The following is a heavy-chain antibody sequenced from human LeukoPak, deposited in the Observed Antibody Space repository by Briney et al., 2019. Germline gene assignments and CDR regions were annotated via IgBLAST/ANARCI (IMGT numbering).Heavy chain of an antibody. J-gene: IGHJ3*02. Sequence: GGSLRLSCAASGFTFSSYSMNWVRQAPGKGLEWVSYISSSSTIYYADSVKGRFTISRDNAKNSLFLQMNSLRDEDTAVYYCAREQWHGAYDIWGQGTMVTVSS. CDR1: GFTFSSYS. CDR3: AREQWHGAYDI. CDR2: ISSSSTI. D-gene: IGHD6-19*01. V-gene: IGHV3-48*02.